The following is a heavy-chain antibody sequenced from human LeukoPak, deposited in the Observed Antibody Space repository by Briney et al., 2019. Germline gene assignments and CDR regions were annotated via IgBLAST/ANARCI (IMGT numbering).Heavy chain of an antibody. CDR2: LSGSGENT. CDR1: TFAFRHYA. CDR3: AKHQADGFCSSVLCPKYYYAMDV. J-gene: IGHJ6*04. Sequence: GGSLRLSCSASTFAFRHYAMSWVRQAPGTGLDWVSSLSGSGENTFYAESVKGRFTVSRDNSKNTVFLQMNSLRAEDTAIYYCAKHQADGFCSSVLCPKYYYAMDVWGKGTTVTVSS. V-gene: IGHV3-23*01. D-gene: IGHD2-2*03.